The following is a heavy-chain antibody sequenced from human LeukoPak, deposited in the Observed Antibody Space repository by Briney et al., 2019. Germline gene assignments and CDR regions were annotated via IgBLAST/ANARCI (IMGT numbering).Heavy chain of an antibody. CDR2: INHSGST. V-gene: IGHV4-34*01. Sequence: PSETLSLTCAVYGGSFSGYYWSWIRQPPGKGLEWIGEINHSGSTNYNPSLKSRVTISVDTSKNQFSLKLSSVTAADTAVYYCARHILYGSGSPYYFDYWGQGTLVTVSS. CDR3: ARHILYGSGSPYYFDY. CDR1: GGSFSGYY. J-gene: IGHJ4*02. D-gene: IGHD3-10*01.